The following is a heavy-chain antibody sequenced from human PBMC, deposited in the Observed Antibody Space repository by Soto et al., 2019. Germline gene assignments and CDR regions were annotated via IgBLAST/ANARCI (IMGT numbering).Heavy chain of an antibody. V-gene: IGHV1-8*01. CDR3: ARSVEWLASFDY. CDR2: MNPNSGNT. Sequence: QVQLVQSGAEVKKPGASVKVSCKASGYTFTSYDINWVRQATGQGLKWMGWMNPNSGNTGYAQKFQGRVTMTRNTSISTAYMELSSLRSEDTAVYYCARSVEWLASFDYWGQGTLVTVSS. CDR1: GYTFTSYD. J-gene: IGHJ4*02. D-gene: IGHD6-19*01.